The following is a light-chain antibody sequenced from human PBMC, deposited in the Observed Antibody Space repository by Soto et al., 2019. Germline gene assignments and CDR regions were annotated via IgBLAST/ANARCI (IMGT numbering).Light chain of an antibody. Sequence: EIVLTQSPATLSLSPGERATLSCRASQSVSSYLAWYQQKPGQAPRLLIHDASNRATGIPARFSGSGSGTDFTLTISILAPEDFAIYYCQQRTNWWTFGQGTKVEIK. V-gene: IGKV3-11*01. CDR2: DAS. CDR1: QSVSSY. CDR3: QQRTNWWT. J-gene: IGKJ1*01.